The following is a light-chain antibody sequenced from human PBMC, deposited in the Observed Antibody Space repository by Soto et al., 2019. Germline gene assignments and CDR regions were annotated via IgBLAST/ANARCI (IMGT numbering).Light chain of an antibody. V-gene: IGKV3-11*01. CDR1: ESISTY. J-gene: IGKJ5*01. CDR3: QQRSSGVT. CDR2: DAS. Sequence: EIVLTQSPATLSLSPGERATLSCRASESISTYLGWYQQKPGQAPRPLIYDASNRATAIPARFSGSGSGIEFTLTISSLEPEDSAVYFCQQRSSGVTFGQGTRLEIK.